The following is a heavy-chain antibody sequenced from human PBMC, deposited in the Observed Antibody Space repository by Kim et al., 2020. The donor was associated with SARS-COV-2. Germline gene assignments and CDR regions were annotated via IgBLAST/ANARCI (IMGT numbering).Heavy chain of an antibody. D-gene: IGHD6-13*01. CDR3: ARHGAATYSSSWWNWFDP. J-gene: IGHJ5*02. CDR1: GGSISSSSYY. V-gene: IGHV4-39*01. Sequence: SETLSLTCTVSGGSISSSSYYWGWIRQPPGKGLEWIGSIYYSGSTYYNPSLKSRVTISVDTSKNQFSLKLSSVTAADTAVYHCARHGAATYSSSWWNWFDPWGQGTLVTVSS. CDR2: IYYSGST.